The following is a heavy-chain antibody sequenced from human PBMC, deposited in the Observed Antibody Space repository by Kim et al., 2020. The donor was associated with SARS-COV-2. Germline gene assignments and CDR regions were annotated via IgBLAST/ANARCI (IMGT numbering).Heavy chain of an antibody. CDR1: GFTFRSHA. J-gene: IGHJ4*02. V-gene: IGHV3-23*01. CDR2: ISGSGGTT. Sequence: GGSLRLSCAASGFTFRSHAMNWVRQAPGKGLEWVSGISGSGGTTNYADSVKGRFTISRDNSKHTLYLQMNSLRAEDTPVYYCAKRYCSGGTCYSIDYWGQGTLVTVSS. D-gene: IGHD2-15*01. CDR3: AKRYCSGGTCYSIDY.